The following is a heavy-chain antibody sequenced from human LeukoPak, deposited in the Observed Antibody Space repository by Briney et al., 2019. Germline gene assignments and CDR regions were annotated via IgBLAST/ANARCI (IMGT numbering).Heavy chain of an antibody. J-gene: IGHJ4*02. CDR2: ISGSGGST. Sequence: SGGSLRLSCAASGFTVTSNYMSWVRQAPGKGLEWVSAISGSGGSTYYADSVKGRFTISRDNSKNTLYLQMNSLRAEDTAVYYCAKDKGRYSSSWYSDYWGQGTLVTVSS. V-gene: IGHV3-23*01. CDR3: AKDKGRYSSSWYSDY. D-gene: IGHD6-13*01. CDR1: GFTVTSNY.